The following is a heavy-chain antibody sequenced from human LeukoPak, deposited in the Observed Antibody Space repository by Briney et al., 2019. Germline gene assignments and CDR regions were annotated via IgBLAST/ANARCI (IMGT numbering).Heavy chain of an antibody. CDR1: GFTFSSYW. D-gene: IGHD5-12*01. CDR2: INSDGSST. V-gene: IGHV3-74*01. Sequence: GGSLRLSCAASGFTFSSYWMHWVRQAPGKGLGWVSRINSDGSSTSYADSVKGRFTISRDNAKNTLYLQMNSLRAEDTAVYYCAREATMLDAFDIWGQGTMVTVSS. CDR3: AREATMLDAFDI. J-gene: IGHJ3*02.